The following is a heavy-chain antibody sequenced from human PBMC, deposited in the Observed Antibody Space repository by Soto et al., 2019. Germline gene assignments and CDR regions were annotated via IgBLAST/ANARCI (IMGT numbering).Heavy chain of an antibody. V-gene: IGHV1-18*01. CDR2: ISAYNGNT. D-gene: IGHD3-10*01. Sequence: QVQLVQSGAEVMKPGASVKVSCKASGYTFISYGINWVRQAPGQGLEWMGWISAYNGNTNYAQKLPGRVTMTTDTSTSTAYMELRSRRSDDTAVYYCARDFRAGIYYGSGSSIDYWGQGTLVTVSS. J-gene: IGHJ4*02. CDR3: ARDFRAGIYYGSGSSIDY. CDR1: GYTFISYG.